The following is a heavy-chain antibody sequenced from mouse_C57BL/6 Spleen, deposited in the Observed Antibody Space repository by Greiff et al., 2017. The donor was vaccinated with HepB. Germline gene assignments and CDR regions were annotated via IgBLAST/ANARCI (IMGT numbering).Heavy chain of an antibody. J-gene: IGHJ1*03. CDR1: GFTFSSYA. CDR2: ISSGGDYI. V-gene: IGHV5-9-1*02. Sequence: EVKLMESGEGLVKPGGSLKLSCAASGFTFSSYAMSWVRQTPEKRLEWVAYISSGGDYIYYADTVKGRFTISRDNARNTLYLQMSSLKSEDTAMYYCTREGDITTVVGYFDVWGTGTTVTVSS. CDR3: TREGDITTVVGYFDV. D-gene: IGHD1-1*01.